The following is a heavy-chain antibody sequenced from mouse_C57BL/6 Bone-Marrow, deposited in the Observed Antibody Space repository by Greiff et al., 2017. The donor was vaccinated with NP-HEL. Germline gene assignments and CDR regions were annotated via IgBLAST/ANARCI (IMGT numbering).Heavy chain of an antibody. D-gene: IGHD1-1*01. CDR1: GFNIKDDY. CDR2: IDPENGDT. Sequence: VQLQQSGAELVRPGASVKLSCTASGFNIKDDYMHWVKQRPEQGLEWIGWIDPENGDTEYASKFQGKATITADTSSNTAYLQLSSLTSEDTAVYYCNLYYYGSSWDYFDYWGQGTTLTVSS. CDR3: NLYYYGSSWDYFDY. J-gene: IGHJ2*01. V-gene: IGHV14-4*01.